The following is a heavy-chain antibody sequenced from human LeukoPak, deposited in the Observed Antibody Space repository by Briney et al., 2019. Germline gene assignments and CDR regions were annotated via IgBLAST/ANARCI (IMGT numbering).Heavy chain of an antibody. CDR3: ARDFYDGFALDY. D-gene: IGHD2/OR15-2a*01. Sequence: GGSLRLSCAASGFTFSSYAMNWVRQAPGKRLEWVSSIIGSGRDTYYADSVKGRITISRDNSKNTVYLQMNSLRAEDTGVYYCARDFYDGFALDYWGQGTLVTVSS. J-gene: IGHJ4*02. CDR2: IIGSGRDT. CDR1: GFTFSSYA. V-gene: IGHV3-23*01.